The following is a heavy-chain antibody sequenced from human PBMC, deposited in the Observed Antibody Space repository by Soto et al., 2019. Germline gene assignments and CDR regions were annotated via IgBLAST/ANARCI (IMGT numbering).Heavy chain of an antibody. CDR1: GGSISSYY. CDR3: ARVPVDYYDSSGSYYFDY. J-gene: IGHJ4*02. V-gene: IGHV4-59*01. D-gene: IGHD3-22*01. Sequence: SETLSLTCTVSGGSISSYYWSWIRQPPGKGLEWIGYIYYSGSTNYNPSLKSRVTISVDTSKNQFSLKLSSVTAADTAVYYCARVPVDYYDSSGSYYFDYLGQGTLVTVSS. CDR2: IYYSGST.